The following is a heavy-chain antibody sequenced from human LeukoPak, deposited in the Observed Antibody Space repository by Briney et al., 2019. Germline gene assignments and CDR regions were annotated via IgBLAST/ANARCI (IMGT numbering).Heavy chain of an antibody. V-gene: IGHV3-23*01. CDR3: AKQRSEVVVAATNY. J-gene: IGHJ4*02. Sequence: GGSLRLSCAAFGFTFSSYAMTWVCQAPGKGLEWVSSITGGGDTTYYADSVRGRFTISRDNSKNTLSVQMNSLRAEDTAVYYCAKQRSEVVVAATNYWGQGTLVTVSS. CDR1: GFTFSSYA. CDR2: ITGGGDTT. D-gene: IGHD2-15*01.